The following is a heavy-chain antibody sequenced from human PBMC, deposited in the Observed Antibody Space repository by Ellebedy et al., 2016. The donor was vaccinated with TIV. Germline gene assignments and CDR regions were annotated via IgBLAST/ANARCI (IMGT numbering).Heavy chain of an antibody. J-gene: IGHJ6*02. CDR2: IYHSGST. Sequence: SETLSLTCAVSGGSISSSNWWSWVRQPPGKGLEWIGEIYHSGSTNYNPSLKSRVTKSVDKSKNQFSLKLSSVTAADTAVYYCARVGNYYDSSGYYRYYYYGMDVWGQGTTVTVSS. CDR1: GGSISSSNW. D-gene: IGHD3-22*01. CDR3: ARVGNYYDSSGYYRYYYYGMDV. V-gene: IGHV4-4*02.